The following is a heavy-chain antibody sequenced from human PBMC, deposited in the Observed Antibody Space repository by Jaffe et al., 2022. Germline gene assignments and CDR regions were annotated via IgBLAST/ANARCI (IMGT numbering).Heavy chain of an antibody. CDR2: LSYSGST. Sequence: QLQLQESGPGLVKSSETLSLTCSVSGDSISSGSHYWGWIRQPSGKGLEWIGSLSYSGSTYHNPSLKGRLTISMDASKNTFSLNLNSVTAADTGLYYCARVKTSGTAVRFDPWGQGTLVTVSS. CDR1: GDSISSGSHY. J-gene: IGHJ5*02. V-gene: IGHV4-39*02. D-gene: IGHD1-1*01. CDR3: ARVKTSGTAVRFDP.